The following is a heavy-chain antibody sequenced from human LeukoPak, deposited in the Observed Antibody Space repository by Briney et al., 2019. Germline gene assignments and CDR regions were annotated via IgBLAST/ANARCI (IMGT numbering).Heavy chain of an antibody. J-gene: IGHJ4*02. CDR2: IYHSGST. V-gene: IGHV4-38-2*02. CDR1: GYSISSGYY. CDR3: ARERHGSGSY. D-gene: IGHD3-10*01. Sequence: SETLSLTCTVSGYSISSGYYWGWIRQPPGTGLEWIGSIYHSGSTYYNPSLKSRVTISVDTSKNQFSLKLSSVTAADTAVYYCARERHGSGSYWGQGTLVTVSS.